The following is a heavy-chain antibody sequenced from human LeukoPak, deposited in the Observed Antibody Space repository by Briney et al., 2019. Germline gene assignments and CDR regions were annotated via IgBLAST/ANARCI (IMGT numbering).Heavy chain of an antibody. V-gene: IGHV3-48*01. CDR2: ISSSSSTI. CDR1: GFTFSSYR. CDR3: AREPTYSSSWYTTCDY. D-gene: IGHD6-13*01. Sequence: PGGSLRLSCAASGFTFSSYRMNWVRQAPGKGLEWVSYISSSSSTIYYADSVKGRFTISRDNAKNSLYLQMNSLRAEDTAVYYCAREPTYSSSWYTTCDYWGQGTLVTVSS. J-gene: IGHJ4*02.